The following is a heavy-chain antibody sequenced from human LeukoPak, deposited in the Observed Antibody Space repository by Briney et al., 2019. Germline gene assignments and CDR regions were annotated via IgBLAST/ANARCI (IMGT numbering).Heavy chain of an antibody. CDR3: ARGPYYYDSSGYAGVLFDY. V-gene: IGHV4-39*07. D-gene: IGHD3-22*01. Sequence: SETLSLTCTVSGGSISSSSYYWGWVRQPPGKGLEWIGSIYYSGSTYYNPSLKSRVTISVDTSKNQFSLKLSSVTAADTAVYYCARGPYYYDSSGYAGVLFDYWGQGTLVTVSS. CDR1: GGSISSSSYY. J-gene: IGHJ4*02. CDR2: IYYSGST.